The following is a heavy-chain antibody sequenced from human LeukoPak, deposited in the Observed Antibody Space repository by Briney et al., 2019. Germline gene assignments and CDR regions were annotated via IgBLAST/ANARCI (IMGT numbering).Heavy chain of an antibody. CDR3: TRDRRNYYDSSGYSY. J-gene: IGHJ4*02. D-gene: IGHD3-22*01. CDR1: GFTFGDYA. CDR2: IRSKAYGGTT. Sequence: GGSLRLSCTASGFTFGDYAMSWVRRAPGKGLEWVGFIRSKAYGGTTEYAAPVKGRFTISRDDSKSIAYLQMNSLKTEDTAVYYCTRDRRNYYDSSGYSYWGQGTLVTVSS. V-gene: IGHV3-49*04.